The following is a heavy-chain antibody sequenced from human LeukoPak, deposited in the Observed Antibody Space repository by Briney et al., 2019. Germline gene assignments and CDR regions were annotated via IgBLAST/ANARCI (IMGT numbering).Heavy chain of an antibody. Sequence: PSETLSLTCTVSGGSISNYYWSWIRQPPGKGLEWIGYIYYSGSSNYNPSLKSRVTISVDTSKNQFSLKLSSVTAADTAVYYCARGLRSSGTYYYGSGSYYNSWFDPWGQGTLVTVSS. CDR1: GGSISNYY. V-gene: IGHV4-59*12. D-gene: IGHD3-10*01. CDR3: ARGLRSSGTYYYGSGSYYNSWFDP. CDR2: IYYSGSS. J-gene: IGHJ5*02.